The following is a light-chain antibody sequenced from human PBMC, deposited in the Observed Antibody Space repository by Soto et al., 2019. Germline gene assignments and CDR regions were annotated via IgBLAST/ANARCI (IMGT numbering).Light chain of an antibody. CDR1: QSVGRSY. V-gene: IGKV3-20*01. CDR3: QQYDGSPIT. CDR2: SVS. Sequence: DIVLTQSQGNLSLSPGERATLSCRARQSVGRSYLAWYQQKPGQAPRLLISSVSKRAAGIPDRFSGGGSVTDFTLNISRVEPEDFALYICQQYDGSPITFGQGTRLEIK. J-gene: IGKJ5*01.